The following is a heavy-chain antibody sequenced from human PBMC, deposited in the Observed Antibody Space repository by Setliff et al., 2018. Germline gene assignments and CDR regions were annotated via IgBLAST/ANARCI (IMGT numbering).Heavy chain of an antibody. CDR3: ARESATIGEFPLYYFDR. Sequence: SETLSLTCSVSGGSISSGGFYWSWIRQSAGRGLEWIGHFHTGGATDYNLSLKSRVTISLDSSKNQFSLRLSSVTAADAAVYFCARESATIGEFPLYYFDRWGQGIQVTVS. V-gene: IGHV4-61*09. CDR2: FHTGGAT. J-gene: IGHJ1*01. D-gene: IGHD3-10*01. CDR1: GGSISSGGFY.